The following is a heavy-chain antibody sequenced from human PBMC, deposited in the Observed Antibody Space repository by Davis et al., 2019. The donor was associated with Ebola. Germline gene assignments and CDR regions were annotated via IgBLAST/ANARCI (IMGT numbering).Heavy chain of an antibody. V-gene: IGHV7-4-1*02. J-gene: IGHJ5*02. CDR2: INTITGNP. Sequence: ASVKVSCKTSGYTFNHYAMSWVRQAPGQGLEWMGWINTITGNPTYTQGFTGRFVFSLDTSVNTAYLQISSLKVEDTAVYYCARAVSGSYPWFDPWGQGTLVTVSS. D-gene: IGHD3-16*02. CDR1: GYTFNHYA. CDR3: ARAVSGSYPWFDP.